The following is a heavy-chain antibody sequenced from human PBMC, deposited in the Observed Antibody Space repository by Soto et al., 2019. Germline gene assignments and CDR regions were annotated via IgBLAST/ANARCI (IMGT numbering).Heavy chain of an antibody. CDR3: ARDGYSSGWAYFDY. CDR1: GFTFSSYG. CDR2: IWYDGSNK. V-gene: IGHV3-33*01. Sequence: QVQLVESGGGVVQPGRSLRLSCAASGFTFSSYGMHWVRQAPGKGLEWVAVIWYDGSNKYYVDSVKGRFTISRDNSKNTLYLQMNSLRAEDTAVYYCARDGYSSGWAYFDYWGQGTLVTVSS. J-gene: IGHJ4*02. D-gene: IGHD6-19*01.